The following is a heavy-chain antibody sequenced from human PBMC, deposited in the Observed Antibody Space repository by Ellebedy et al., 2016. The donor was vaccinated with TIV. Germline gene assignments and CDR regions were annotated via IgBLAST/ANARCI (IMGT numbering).Heavy chain of an antibody. CDR3: ARSITLVRGVSGLGWFDP. J-gene: IGHJ5*02. CDR1: GFTFNNFG. V-gene: IGHV3-48*04. Sequence: PGGSLRLSCAASGFTFNNFGMNWVRQAPGKGLEWISYISSSGSTIYYADSVKGRFTISRDNANNSRYLQMNSLRAEDTAVYYCARSITLVRGVSGLGWFDPWGQGTPVTVSS. D-gene: IGHD3-10*01. CDR2: ISSSGSTI.